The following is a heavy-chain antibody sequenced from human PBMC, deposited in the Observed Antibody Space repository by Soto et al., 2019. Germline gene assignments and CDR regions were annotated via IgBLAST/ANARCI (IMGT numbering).Heavy chain of an antibody. Sequence: EVQLVESGGGLVQPGGSLRLSCATSGFILSDCAMNWVRQAPGKGLEWVSYISSSSSVIDYADSVKGRFTVSRDNARNSLYIQMNSLRAEDTGVYYCARDLSWGSNWYYYMDVWGKGTTVTVSS. CDR2: ISSSSSVI. CDR1: GFILSDCA. CDR3: ARDLSWGSNWYYYMDV. V-gene: IGHV3-48*01. J-gene: IGHJ6*03. D-gene: IGHD7-27*01.